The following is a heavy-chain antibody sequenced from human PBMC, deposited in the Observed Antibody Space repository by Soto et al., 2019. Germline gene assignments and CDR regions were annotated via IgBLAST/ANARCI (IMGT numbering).Heavy chain of an antibody. V-gene: IGHV4-34*01. CDR1: AGSFSGYY. Sequence: SETLSLPCAVYAGSFSGYYWSWIRQPPGKGLEWSGEINHSGSTNYNPSLKSRVTISVDTSKNQFSLKLSSVTAADTAVYYCARVVRAVAENWFDPWGQGTLVTVSS. D-gene: IGHD6-19*01. CDR3: ARVVRAVAENWFDP. J-gene: IGHJ5*02. CDR2: INHSGST.